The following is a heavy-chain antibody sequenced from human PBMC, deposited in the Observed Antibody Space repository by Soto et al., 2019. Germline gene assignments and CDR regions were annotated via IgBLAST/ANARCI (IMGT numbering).Heavy chain of an antibody. CDR2: LYSGGST. D-gene: IGHD6-13*01. CDR1: GFTVSSKY. CDR3: AREHSSSWYVDY. V-gene: IGHV3-66*01. Sequence: EVQLVESGGGLVQPGGSLRLSCAASGFTVSSKYMSWVRQAPGKGLEWVSVLYSGGSTYYADSVKGRFTISRDNSKNSLYLQMNSLRAEDTAVYYCAREHSSSWYVDYWGQGTLVTXSS. J-gene: IGHJ4*02.